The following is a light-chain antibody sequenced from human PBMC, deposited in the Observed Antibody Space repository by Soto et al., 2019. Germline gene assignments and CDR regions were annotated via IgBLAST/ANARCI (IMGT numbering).Light chain of an antibody. J-gene: IGKJ5*01. Sequence: EIVLTQSPATLSLSPGERATLSCRASQSVSSYLAWYQQKPGQAPRLLIFGASSRAAGIPDRFSGSGSGTDFSLTISSLEPEDFAVYYCQHRSSWPAFG. V-gene: IGKV3-11*01. CDR3: QHRSSWPA. CDR2: GAS. CDR1: QSVSSY.